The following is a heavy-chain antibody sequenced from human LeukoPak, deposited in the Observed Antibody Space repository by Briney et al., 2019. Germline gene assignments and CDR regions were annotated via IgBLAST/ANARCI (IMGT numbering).Heavy chain of an antibody. CDR2: IYTSGST. CDR1: GGSISSGSYY. J-gene: IGHJ5*02. CDR3: ARDKGFGEFPPLGPHDP. V-gene: IGHV4-61*02. Sequence: SETLSLTCTVSGGSISSGSYYWSWIRQPAGKGLEWIGRIYTSGSTNYNPSLKSRVTISVDTSKNQFSLKLSSVTAADTAVYYCARDKGFGEFPPLGPHDPWGQGTLVTVSS. D-gene: IGHD3-10*01.